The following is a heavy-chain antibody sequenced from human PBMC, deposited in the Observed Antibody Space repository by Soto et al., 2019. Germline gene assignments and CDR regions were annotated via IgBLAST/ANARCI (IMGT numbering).Heavy chain of an antibody. V-gene: IGHV1-18*01. D-gene: IGHD3-22*01. Sequence: ASVKVSCKASGYTFTSYGISWVRQAPGQGLEWMGWISAYNGNTNYAQKLQGRATMTTDTSTSTAYMELRSLRSDDTAVYYCARVYYDSSGPNWFDPWGQGTLVTVSS. J-gene: IGHJ5*02. CDR2: ISAYNGNT. CDR3: ARVYYDSSGPNWFDP. CDR1: GYTFTSYG.